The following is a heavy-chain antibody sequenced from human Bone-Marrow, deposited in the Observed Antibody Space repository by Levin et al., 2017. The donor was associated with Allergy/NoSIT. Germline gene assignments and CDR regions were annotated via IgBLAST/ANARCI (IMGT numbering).Heavy chain of an antibody. CDR3: AKGLAYHGINYYYYYGMDV. J-gene: IGHJ6*02. Sequence: GGSLRLSCVASGFTFEDFAMHWVRQAPGKGLEWVSGITWKSTNMGYADSVKGRFTISRDNARKSLHLQMNSLTPEDTALYYCAKGLAYHGINYYYYYGMDVWGQGTTVTVS. D-gene: IGHD3-16*01. CDR1: GFTFEDFA. V-gene: IGHV3-9*01. CDR2: ITWKSTNM.